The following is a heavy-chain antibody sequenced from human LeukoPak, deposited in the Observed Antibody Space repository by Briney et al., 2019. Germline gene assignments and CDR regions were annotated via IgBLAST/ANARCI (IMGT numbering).Heavy chain of an antibody. CDR1: GFTFSDYY. CDR3: AREFSHYYGSGSYRYYFDY. J-gene: IGHJ4*02. V-gene: IGHV3-11*06. D-gene: IGHD3-10*01. CDR2: ISSSSSYT. Sequence: GGSLRLSCAASGFTFSDYYMSWIRQAPGKGLEWVSYISSSSSYTNYADSVKGRFTISRDNDKNSLYLQMNSLRAEDTAVYYCAREFSHYYGSGSYRYYFDYWGQGTLVTVSS.